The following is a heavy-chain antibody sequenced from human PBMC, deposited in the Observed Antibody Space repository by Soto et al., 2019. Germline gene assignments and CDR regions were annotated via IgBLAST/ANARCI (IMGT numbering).Heavy chain of an antibody. CDR1: GYTLTELS. V-gene: IGHV1-24*01. CDR3: ATDRLGSYVFDY. CDR2: FDPEDGET. D-gene: IGHD1-26*01. Sequence: ASVKVSCKVSGYTLTELSMHWARQAPGKGLEWMGGFDPEDGETIYAQKFQGRVTMTEDTSTDTAYMELSSLRSEDTAVYYCATDRLGSYVFDYWGQGTLVTVSS. J-gene: IGHJ4*02.